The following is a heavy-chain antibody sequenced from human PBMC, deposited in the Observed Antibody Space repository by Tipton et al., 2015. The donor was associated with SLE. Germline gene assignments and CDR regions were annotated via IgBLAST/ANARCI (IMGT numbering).Heavy chain of an antibody. CDR3: AKFEKTTDFYLDS. D-gene: IGHD1/OR15-1a*01. Sequence: SLRLSCATSGFTFSIYALSCVRRAPGKGLEWVSAISGGGGSTYYADFVKGRFSISIDKSKKTLFLQMNSLRVDDTATYYCAKFEKTTDFYLDSWGQGTLVSVSS. CDR2: ISGGGGST. V-gene: IGHV3-23*01. J-gene: IGHJ4*02. CDR1: GFTFSIYA.